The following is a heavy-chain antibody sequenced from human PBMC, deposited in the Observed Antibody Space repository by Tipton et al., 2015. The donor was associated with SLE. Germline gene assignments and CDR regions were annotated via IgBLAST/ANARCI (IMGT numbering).Heavy chain of an antibody. CDR1: GFTFSSYA. CDR2: ISYDGSNK. V-gene: IGHV3-30-3*01. J-gene: IGHJ4*02. CDR3: ARENYDSSGYPFDY. D-gene: IGHD3-22*01. Sequence: RSLRLSCAASGFTFSSYAMHWVRQAPGKGLEWVAVISYDGSNKYYADSVKGRFTISRDNSKNTLYLQMNSLRAEDTAVYYCARENYDSSGYPFDYWGQGTLVTVSS.